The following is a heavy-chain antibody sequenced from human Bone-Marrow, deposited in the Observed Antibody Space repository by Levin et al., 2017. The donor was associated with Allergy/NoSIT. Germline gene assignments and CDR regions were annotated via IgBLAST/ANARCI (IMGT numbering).Heavy chain of an antibody. V-gene: IGHV3-30-3*01. J-gene: IGHJ4*02. CDR2: ISYDGSNK. D-gene: IGHD6-19*01. Sequence: GKGLDWVAVISYDGSNKYYADSVKGRFTISRDNSKNTLYLQMNSLRAEDTAVYYCARDRQQWLVYYYFDYWGQGTLVTVSS. CDR3: ARDRQQWLVYYYFDY.